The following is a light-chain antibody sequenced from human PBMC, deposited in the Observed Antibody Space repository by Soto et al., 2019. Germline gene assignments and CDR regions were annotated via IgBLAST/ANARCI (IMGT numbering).Light chain of an antibody. CDR3: QQRFNWPPT. CDR2: DAS. Sequence: SPAILSVSPGERATLSCRASPLVTSSYLAWYQQKPGQAPRLLIYDASNRATGIPARFSGSGSGTDFTLTISSLEPEDFAVYYCQQRFNWPPTFGQGTKVDIK. V-gene: IGKV3-11*01. J-gene: IGKJ1*01. CDR1: PLVTSSY.